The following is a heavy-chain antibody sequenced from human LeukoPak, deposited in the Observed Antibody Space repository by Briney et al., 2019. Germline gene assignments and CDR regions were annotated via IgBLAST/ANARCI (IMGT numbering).Heavy chain of an antibody. CDR2: INPIGGTT. D-gene: IGHD4-11*01. CDR3: ARQQGLQNLNFDY. CDR1: GYTFTTYY. Sequence: ASVKVSCKASGYTFTTYYIHWVRQAPGQGLEWMGIINPIGGTTDYAQEFQGRVTMTRDTSTSTVYMELGSLRSEDTAVYYCARQQGLQNLNFDYWGQGTLVTVSS. J-gene: IGHJ4*02. V-gene: IGHV1-46*01.